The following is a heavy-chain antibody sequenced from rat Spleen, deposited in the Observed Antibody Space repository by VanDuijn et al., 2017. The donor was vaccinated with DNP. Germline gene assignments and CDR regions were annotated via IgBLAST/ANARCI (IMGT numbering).Heavy chain of an antibody. D-gene: IGHD3-1*01. J-gene: IGHJ4*01. Sequence: QVQLKESGPGLVQPSQTLSLTCTVSGFSLTSYGINWVRQPPGKGLEWIGAIWSGGGTDYNLALNSRLTISRDTSKSQVLLKMNSLQTEDTAMYFCARALATVAPTGAMDAWGQGTSVTVSS. CDR3: ARALATVAPTGAMDA. CDR1: GFSLTSYG. V-gene: IGHV2-16*01. CDR2: IWSGGGT.